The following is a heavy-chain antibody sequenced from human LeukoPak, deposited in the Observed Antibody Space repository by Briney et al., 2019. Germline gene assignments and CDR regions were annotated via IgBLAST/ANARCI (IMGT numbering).Heavy chain of an antibody. J-gene: IGHJ4*02. V-gene: IGHV4-61*02. CDR2: IYTSGST. Sequence: PSETLSLTCTVSSGSISSDSYYWSWIRQPAGKGLEWIGRIYTSGSTNYNPSLKSRVTISVDTSKNQFSLKLSSVTAADTAVYYCARDVWGSYRSYFDYWGQGTLVTVSS. CDR1: SGSISSDSYY. CDR3: ARDVWGSYRSYFDY. D-gene: IGHD3-16*02.